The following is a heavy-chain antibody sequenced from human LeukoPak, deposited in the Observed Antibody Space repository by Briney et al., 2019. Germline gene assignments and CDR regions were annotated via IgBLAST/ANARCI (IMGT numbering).Heavy chain of an antibody. V-gene: IGHV4-59*01. CDR2: IYYSGST. CDR3: ARGQYDFWSGLFDY. CDR1: GGSISSYY. D-gene: IGHD3-3*01. J-gene: IGHJ4*02. Sequence: PSETLSLTCTVSGGSISSYYWSWIRQPPGKGQEWIGYIYYSGSTNYNPSLKSRVTISVDTSKNQFSLKLSSVTAADTAVYYCARGQYDFWSGLFDYWGQGTLVTVSS.